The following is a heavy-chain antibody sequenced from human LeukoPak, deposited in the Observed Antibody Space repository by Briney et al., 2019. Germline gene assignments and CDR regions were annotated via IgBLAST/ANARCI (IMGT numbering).Heavy chain of an antibody. CDR2: IIPIFGTA. CDR3: AREVYCSGGSCRPNWFDP. D-gene: IGHD2-15*01. V-gene: IGHV1-69*01. J-gene: IGHJ5*02. CDR1: GGTFSSYA. Sequence: SVKVSCKASGGTFSSYAIGWVRQAPGQGLEWMGGIIPIFGTANYAQKFQGRVTITADESTSTAYMELSSLRSEDTAVYYCAREVYCSGGSCRPNWFDPWGQGTLVTVSS.